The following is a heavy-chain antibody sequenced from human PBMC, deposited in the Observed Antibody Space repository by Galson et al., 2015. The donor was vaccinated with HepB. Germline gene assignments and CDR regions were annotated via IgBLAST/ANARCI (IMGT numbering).Heavy chain of an antibody. CDR3: ARGESGASYEYFHNKALDV. CDR2: TYYRSKWFN. D-gene: IGHD5-12*01. CDR1: GDSVSSNSAA. V-gene: IGHV6-1*01. Sequence: CAISGDSVSSNSAAWTWIRQSPSRGLEWLGRTYYRSKWFNDYAVSVKSRLTVSADTSKNQVSLHLKSVTPGDTAVYYCARGESGASYEYFHNKALDVWGQGTTVTVSS. J-gene: IGHJ6*02.